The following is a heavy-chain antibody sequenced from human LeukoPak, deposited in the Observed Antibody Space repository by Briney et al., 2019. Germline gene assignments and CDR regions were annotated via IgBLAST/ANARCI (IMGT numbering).Heavy chain of an antibody. J-gene: IGHJ4*02. Sequence: SSETLSLTCTVSGGSISSYYWSWIRQPAGKGLEWIGRIYTSGSTNYNPSLKSRVTISVDSSKNQFSLKPTSVTAADTAVYYCARRFDTSGWVDYWGQGTLVTVSS. V-gene: IGHV4-4*07. CDR2: IYTSGST. CDR3: ARRFDTSGWVDY. D-gene: IGHD6-19*01. CDR1: GGSISSYY.